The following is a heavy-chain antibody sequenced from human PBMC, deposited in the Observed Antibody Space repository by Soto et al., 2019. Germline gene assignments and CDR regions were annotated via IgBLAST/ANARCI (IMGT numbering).Heavy chain of an antibody. D-gene: IGHD2-15*01. CDR3: AKGGGRCSGGSCYSNYYYGMDV. V-gene: IGHV3-30*18. CDR2: ISYDGSNK. Sequence: GSLRLSCAASGFTFSSYGMHWVRQAPGKGLEWVAVISYDGSNKYYADSVKGRFTISRDNSKNTLYLQMNSLRAEDTAVYYCAKGGGRCSGGSCYSNYYYGMDVWGQGTTVTVSS. J-gene: IGHJ6*02. CDR1: GFTFSSYG.